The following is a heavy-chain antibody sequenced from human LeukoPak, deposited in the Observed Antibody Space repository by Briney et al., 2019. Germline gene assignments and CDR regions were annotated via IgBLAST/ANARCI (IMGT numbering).Heavy chain of an antibody. CDR2: FDPEDGET. J-gene: IGHJ4*02. Sequence: ASVKVSCKVSGYTLTELSMHWVRQAPGKGLEWMGGFDPEDGETIYAQKFQGRVTMTEDTSTDTAYMELSSLRSEDTAVYYCATVDEYSSGPGTWGQGTLVTVSS. D-gene: IGHD6-25*01. CDR1: GYTLTELS. CDR3: ATVDEYSSGPGT. V-gene: IGHV1-24*01.